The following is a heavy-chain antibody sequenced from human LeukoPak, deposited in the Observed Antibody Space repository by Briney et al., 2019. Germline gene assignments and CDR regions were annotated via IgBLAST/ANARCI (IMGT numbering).Heavy chain of an antibody. CDR3: ARLTSGDDYGTTGVFDI. J-gene: IGHJ3*02. CDR2: IYYSGST. V-gene: IGHV4-39*01. CDR1: GGSISSSAYY. Sequence: SETLSLTCTVSGGSISSSAYYWGWIRQPPGKGLEWIGSIYYSGSTYYNPSLKSRVTISVDTSKNQISLKLSSVNAADTAVYSCARLTSGDDYGTTGVFDIWGQGTMVTVSS. D-gene: IGHD4-17*01.